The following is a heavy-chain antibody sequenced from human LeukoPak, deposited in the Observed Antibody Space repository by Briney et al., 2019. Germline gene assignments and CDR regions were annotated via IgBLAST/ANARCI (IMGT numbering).Heavy chain of an antibody. CDR2: ISGSGGST. CDR3: AKAKVQYYDLFDI. V-gene: IGHV3-23*01. J-gene: IGHJ3*02. Sequence: PGGSLRLSCAASGFTFSSYAMSWVRQAPGKGLEWVSAISGSGGSTYYADSVKGRFTISRDNSKNALYLQMNSLRAEDTAVYYCAKAKVQYYDLFDIWGQGTMVTVSS. CDR1: GFTFSSYA. D-gene: IGHD3-22*01.